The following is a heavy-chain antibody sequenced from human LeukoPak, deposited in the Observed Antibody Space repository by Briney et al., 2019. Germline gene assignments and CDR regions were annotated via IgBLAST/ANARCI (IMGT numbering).Heavy chain of an antibody. CDR3: ARARVRRWFDP. J-gene: IGHJ5*02. CDR1: GGPFSGYY. Sequence: SETLSLTCAVYGGPFSGYYWSWIRQPPGKGLEWIGEINHSGSTNYNPSLKSRVTISVDTSKNQFSLKLSSVTAADTDVYYCARARVRRWFDPWGQGTLVTVSS. V-gene: IGHV4-34*01. D-gene: IGHD1-1*01. CDR2: INHSGST.